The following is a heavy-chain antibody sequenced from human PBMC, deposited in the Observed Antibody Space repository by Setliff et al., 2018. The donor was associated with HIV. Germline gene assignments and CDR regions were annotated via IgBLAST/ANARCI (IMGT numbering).Heavy chain of an antibody. CDR3: ARHGRSYDSGRWYNWFDS. V-gene: IGHV4-59*08. CDR1: GGSISDTY. D-gene: IGHD3-10*01. Sequence: LSLTCTVSGGSISDTYYTWIRQTPGKGLEWIGLMHVSRETNYNPSLESRVTKSMDTSKNQFSLKLSSVTAADTALYFCARHGRSYDSGRWYNWFDSWGQGTPVTVSS. J-gene: IGHJ5*01. CDR2: MHVSRET.